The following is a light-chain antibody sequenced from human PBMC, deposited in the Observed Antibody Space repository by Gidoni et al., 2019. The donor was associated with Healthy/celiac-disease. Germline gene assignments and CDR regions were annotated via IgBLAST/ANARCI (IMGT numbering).Light chain of an antibody. J-gene: IGKJ3*01. V-gene: IGKV1-39*01. Sequence: DIQMTQSPSSLSASVGDRVTITCRASQSISSHLNWYQQKPGKAPKLLIYAASSLQRGVPSRFSGSGSGTVFTLTISSLQPEDFATYYCQQSYSTPYTFXPXTKVDIK. CDR1: QSISSH. CDR2: AAS. CDR3: QQSYSTPYT.